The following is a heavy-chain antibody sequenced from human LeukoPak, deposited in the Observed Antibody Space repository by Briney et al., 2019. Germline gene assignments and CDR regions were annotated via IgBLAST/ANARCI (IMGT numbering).Heavy chain of an antibody. J-gene: IGHJ5*02. V-gene: IGHV4-34*01. D-gene: IGHD4/OR15-4a*01. Sequence: GSLRLSCSASGFTFSDYDMNWVRQAPGKGLEWIGNVYYSGSTQYNPSLRGRVSISMDMTKNQFSLNLNSVSVTDTAIYYCARRDYAVWFDPWGQGTLVTVSS. CDR3: ARRDYAVWFDP. CDR1: GFTFSDYD. CDR2: VYYSGST.